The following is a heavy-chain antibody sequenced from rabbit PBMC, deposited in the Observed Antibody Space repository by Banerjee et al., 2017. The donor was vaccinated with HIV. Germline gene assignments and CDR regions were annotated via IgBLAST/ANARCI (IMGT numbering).Heavy chain of an antibody. V-gene: IGHV1S47*01. CDR2: IYTSSGST. CDR3: ARDLAGVIGWNFNL. D-gene: IGHD4-1*01. CDR1: GFDFSSNA. J-gene: IGHJ4*01. Sequence: QEQLEESGGDLVKPEGSLTLTCKASGFDFSSNAMCWVRQAPGKGPEWIGCIYTSSGSTWYASWVNGRFTISRSTSLNTVDLKMTSLTAADTATYFCARDLAGVIGWNFNLWGPGTLVTVS.